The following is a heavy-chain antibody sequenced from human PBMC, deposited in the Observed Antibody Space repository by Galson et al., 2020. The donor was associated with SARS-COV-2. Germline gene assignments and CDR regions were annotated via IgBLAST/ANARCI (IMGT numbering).Heavy chain of an antibody. D-gene: IGHD6-19*01. CDR2: ISTSGNSI. CDR1: GFILSDYY. CDR3: AKGAIGGWLAADP. Sequence: GGSLRLSCAASGFILSDYYMSWIRQGPGKGLEWISYISTSGNSIYYADSVKGRFTISRDNAKNSLYLQMNILRVEDTAVYYCAKGAIGGWLAADPWAQGPLVTVSS. V-gene: IGHV3-11*01. J-gene: IGHJ5*02.